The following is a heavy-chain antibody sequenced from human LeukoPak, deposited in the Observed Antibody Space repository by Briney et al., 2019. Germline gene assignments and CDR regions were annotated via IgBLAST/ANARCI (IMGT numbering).Heavy chain of an antibody. Sequence: SETLSLTCTVSGGSISSGDYSWSWIRQHPGKGLEWIGYIYYSGSTYYNPSLKSRATISLDTSKKQFSLKLSSVTAADTAVYYCARAYLELRAAYYYGMDVWGQGTTVTVSS. CDR1: GGSISSGDYS. CDR2: IYYSGST. CDR3: ARAYLELRAAYYYGMDV. D-gene: IGHD1-7*01. V-gene: IGHV4-31*03. J-gene: IGHJ6*02.